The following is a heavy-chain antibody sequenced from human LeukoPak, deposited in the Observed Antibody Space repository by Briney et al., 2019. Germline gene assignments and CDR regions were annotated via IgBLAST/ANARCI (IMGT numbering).Heavy chain of an antibody. Sequence: SETLSLTCAVSGYSISSGYYWGWIRQSPGKGLEWIRSMYHSGSTYYNPSLKSRVTISVDTSKNQFSLKLRSVTAADTAVYYCARRYYDSSGYYYDGGHYFDYWGQGTLVTVSS. CDR2: MYHSGST. CDR1: GYSISSGYY. CDR3: ARRYYDSSGYYYDGGHYFDY. D-gene: IGHD3-22*01. J-gene: IGHJ4*02. V-gene: IGHV4-38-2*01.